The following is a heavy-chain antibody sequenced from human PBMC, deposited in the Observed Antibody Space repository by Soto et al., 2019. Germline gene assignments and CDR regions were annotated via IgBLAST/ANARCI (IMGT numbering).Heavy chain of an antibody. CDR2: ISAHNGNT. J-gene: IGHJ4*02. D-gene: IGHD1-1*01. CDR3: ARGRYGDY. Sequence: QVHLVQSGAEVKKPGASVKVSCKGSGYAFTTYGITWVRQAPGQGLEWMGWISAHNGNTNYAQKLQGRVTVTRDTSTSKAYMELRSMRSDDTAVYYCARGRYGDYWGQGALVTVSS. CDR1: GYAFTTYG. V-gene: IGHV1-18*01.